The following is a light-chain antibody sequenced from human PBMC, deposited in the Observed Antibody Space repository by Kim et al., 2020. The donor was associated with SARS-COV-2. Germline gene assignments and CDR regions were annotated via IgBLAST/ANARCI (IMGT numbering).Light chain of an antibody. V-gene: IGLV1-40*03. J-gene: IGLJ3*02. CDR2: GNT. CDR3: QTYDFSLSLWV. Sequence: QRVTIFCTGSSSNIGAGYDVHWYQHLPGTSPKLLIYGNTNRPSGVPDRFSGSKSGASASLAITGLQADDEADYYCQTYDFSLSLWVFGGGTQLTVL. CDR1: SSNIGAGYD.